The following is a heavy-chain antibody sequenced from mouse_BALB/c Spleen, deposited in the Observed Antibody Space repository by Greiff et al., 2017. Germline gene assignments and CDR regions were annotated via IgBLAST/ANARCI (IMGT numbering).Heavy chain of an antibody. CDR2: ISSGSSTI. D-gene: IGHD2-10*02. CDR3: ARSEYGNFLLSWFAY. V-gene: IGHV5-17*02. J-gene: IGHJ3*01. CDR1: GFTFSSFG. Sequence: EVMLVESGGGLVQPGGSRKLSCAASGFTFSSFGMHWVRQAPEKGLEWVAYISSGSSTIYYADTVKGRFTISRDNPKNTLFLQMTSLRSEDTAMYYCARSEYGNFLLSWFAYWGQGTLVTVSA.